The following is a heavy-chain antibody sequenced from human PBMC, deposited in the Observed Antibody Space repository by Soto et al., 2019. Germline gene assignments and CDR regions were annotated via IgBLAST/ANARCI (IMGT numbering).Heavy chain of an antibody. V-gene: IGHV3-7*01. CDR3: ARAGYDSSGYGDSDY. Sequence: WVANIKRDGSEKYYVDSVKGRFTIPRDNAKNSLYLQMNSLRAEDTAVYYCARAGYDSSGYGDSDYWGQGTLVTVSS. CDR2: IKRDGSEK. D-gene: IGHD3-22*01. J-gene: IGHJ4*02.